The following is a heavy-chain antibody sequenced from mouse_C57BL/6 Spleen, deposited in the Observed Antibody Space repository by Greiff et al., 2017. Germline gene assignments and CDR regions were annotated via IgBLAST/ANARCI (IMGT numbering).Heavy chain of an antibody. CDR1: GFTFSSYA. CDR2: ISSGGDYI. J-gene: IGHJ2*01. D-gene: IGHD2-3*01. Sequence: EVKVVESGEGLVKPGGSLKLSCAASGFTFSSYAMSWVRQTPEKRLEWVAYISSGGDYIYYADTVKGRFTFTRDNASNTLYLQMSSLKSEDTAMYYCTRDRGYDGYPDYWGQGTTLTVSS. V-gene: IGHV5-9-1*02. CDR3: TRDRGYDGYPDY.